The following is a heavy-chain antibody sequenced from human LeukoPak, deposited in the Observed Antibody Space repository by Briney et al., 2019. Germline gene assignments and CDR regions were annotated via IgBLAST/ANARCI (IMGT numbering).Heavy chain of an antibody. Sequence: GGSLRLSCAASGFTFSSYGMSWVRQAPGKGLEWVSGISGSGGSTYYADSVKGRFTISRDNSKNTLYLQMNSLRAEDTAVYYCAKRGYDFSGYYYYFHYWGQGTLVTVSS. CDR2: ISGSGGST. J-gene: IGHJ4*02. CDR3: AKRGYDFSGYYYYFHY. V-gene: IGHV3-23*01. D-gene: IGHD3-22*01. CDR1: GFTFSSYG.